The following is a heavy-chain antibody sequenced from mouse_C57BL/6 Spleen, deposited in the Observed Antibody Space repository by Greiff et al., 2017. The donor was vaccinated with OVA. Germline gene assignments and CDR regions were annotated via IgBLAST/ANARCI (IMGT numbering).Heavy chain of an antibody. D-gene: IGHD2-3*01. Sequence: QVQLQQPGAELVKPGASVKLSCKASGYTFTSYWMHWVKQRPGQGLEWIGMIHPNSGSTNYNEKFKSKATLTVDKSSSTAYMQLSSLTSEDSAVYYCARGDGYYEYFDGWGTGTTVTVAS. J-gene: IGHJ1*03. V-gene: IGHV1-64*01. CDR2: IHPNSGST. CDR3: ARGDGYYEYFDG. CDR1: GYTFTSYW.